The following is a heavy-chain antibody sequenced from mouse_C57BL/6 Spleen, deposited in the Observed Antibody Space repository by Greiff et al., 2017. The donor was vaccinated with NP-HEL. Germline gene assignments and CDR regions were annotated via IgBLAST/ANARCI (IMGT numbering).Heavy chain of an antibody. CDR3: AREGDYYGSSSAWFAY. CDR1: GYAFSSYW. Sequence: QVQLQQSGAELVKPGASVKISCKASGYAFSSYWMNWVKQRPGKGLEWIGQIYPGDGDTNYNGKFKGKATLTADKSSSTAYMQLSSLTSEDSAVYFCAREGDYYGSSSAWFAYWGQGTLVTVSA. V-gene: IGHV1-80*01. J-gene: IGHJ3*01. D-gene: IGHD1-1*01. CDR2: IYPGDGDT.